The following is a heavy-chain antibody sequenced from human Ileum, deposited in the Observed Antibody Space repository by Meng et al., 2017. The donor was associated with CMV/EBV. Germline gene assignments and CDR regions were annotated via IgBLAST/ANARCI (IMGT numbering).Heavy chain of an antibody. V-gene: IGHV7-4-1*02. Sequence: CKTSGYNFITYGINWVRLAPGQRLEWMGWINTNTGNPTYARDFTGRFVFSLDTSVSTTYLQINSLTTEDSALYYCTRGDGDHSSKFDYWGQGTLVTVSS. CDR3: TRGDGDHSSKFDY. J-gene: IGHJ4*02. CDR1: GYNFITYG. CDR2: INTNTGNP. D-gene: IGHD5-24*01.